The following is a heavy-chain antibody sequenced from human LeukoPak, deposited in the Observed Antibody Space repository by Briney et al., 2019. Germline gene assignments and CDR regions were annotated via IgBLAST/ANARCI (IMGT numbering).Heavy chain of an antibody. CDR1: GGSLSSYY. V-gene: IGHV4-4*07. J-gene: IGHJ6*03. D-gene: IGHD2-2*01. CDR2: IYTSGST. CDR3: ARVPIVVVPAEGYYYYMDV. Sequence: PSETLSLTCTVSGGSLSSYYWSWIRQPAGKGLEWIGRIYTSGSTNYNPSLKSRVTMSVDTSKNQFSLKLSSVTAADTAVYYCARVPIVVVPAEGYYYYMDVWSKGTTVTVSS.